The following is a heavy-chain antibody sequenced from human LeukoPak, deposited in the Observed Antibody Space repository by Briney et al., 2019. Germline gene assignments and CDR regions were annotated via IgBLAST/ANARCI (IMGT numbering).Heavy chain of an antibody. J-gene: IGHJ4*02. V-gene: IGHV4-39*01. Sequence: SETLSLTCTVSRDSITSSDYHWDWIRQPPGKGLEWIGTIYYSGNTYYNPSLDSRATISVDASKTQFPLKLRSVTAADTAVYHCARRAAHGGWRFDYWGQGTLVTVSS. CDR2: IYYSGNT. D-gene: IGHD6-19*01. CDR1: RDSITSSDYH. CDR3: ARRAAHGGWRFDY.